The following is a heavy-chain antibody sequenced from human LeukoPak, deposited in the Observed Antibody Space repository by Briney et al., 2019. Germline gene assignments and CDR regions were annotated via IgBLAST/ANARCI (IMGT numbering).Heavy chain of an antibody. J-gene: IGHJ4*02. V-gene: IGHV3-74*01. CDR2: INSDGGST. CDR3: ARGGRSSSLDY. D-gene: IGHD6-13*01. CDR1: GFTFSGYW. Sequence: TGGSLRLSCAASGFTFSGYWMHWVRQAPGKGLVWVSRINSDGGSTIYADSVKGRFTISRDNAKNTLYVQMNSLRAEDTAVYYCARGGRSSSLDYWGQGTLVTVSS.